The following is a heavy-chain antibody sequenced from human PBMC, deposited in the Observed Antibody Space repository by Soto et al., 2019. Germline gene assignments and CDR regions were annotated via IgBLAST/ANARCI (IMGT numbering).Heavy chain of an antibody. V-gene: IGHV5-10-1*01. CDR3: TRSPPNRVDYYYYGMDV. CDR2: IDPSDSYT. Sequence: GESLKISCKGSGYSFTSYWISWVRQMPGKGLEWMGRIDPSDSYTNYSPSFQGHVTISADKSISTAYLQWSSLKASDTAMYNCTRSPPNRVDYYYYGMDVWGQGTTVTVSS. CDR1: GYSFTSYW. D-gene: IGHD7-27*01. J-gene: IGHJ6*02.